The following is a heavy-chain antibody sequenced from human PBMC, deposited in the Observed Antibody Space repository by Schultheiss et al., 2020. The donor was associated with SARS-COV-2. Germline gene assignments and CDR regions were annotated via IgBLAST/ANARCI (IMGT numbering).Heavy chain of an antibody. D-gene: IGHD1-14*01. CDR2: INHSGST. V-gene: IGHV4-34*09. Sequence: SETLSLTCAVYGGSFSGYYWSWIRQPPGKGLEWIGEINHSGSTYYNPSLKSRVTISVDTSKNQFSLKLSSVTAADTAVYYCARDHHAEGVDVWGQGTTVTVSS. CDR3: ARDHHAEGVDV. CDR1: GGSFSGYY. J-gene: IGHJ6*02.